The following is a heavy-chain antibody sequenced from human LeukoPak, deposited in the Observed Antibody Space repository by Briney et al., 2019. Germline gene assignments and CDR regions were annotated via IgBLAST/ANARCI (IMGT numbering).Heavy chain of an antibody. CDR3: ATPTTHYYYYGMDV. CDR2: INHSGST. Sequence: SETLSLTCAVYGGSFSGYYWSWIRQPPGKGLEWIGEINHSGSTNYNPSLKSRVTISVDTSKNQFSPKLSSVTAADTAVYYCATPTTHYYYYGMDVWGKGTTVTVSS. J-gene: IGHJ6*04. CDR1: GGSFSGYY. V-gene: IGHV4-34*01. D-gene: IGHD4-11*01.